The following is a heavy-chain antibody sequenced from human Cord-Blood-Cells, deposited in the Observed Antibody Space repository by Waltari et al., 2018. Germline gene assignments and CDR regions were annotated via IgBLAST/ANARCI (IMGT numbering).Heavy chain of an antibody. V-gene: IGHV4-39*01. CDR1: GGSISSSSYY. J-gene: IGHJ4*02. Sequence: QLQLQESGPGLVKPSETLSLTCTVSGGSISSSSYYWGWIRPPPGKGLEWIGSIYYSGSTYYNPSLKSRVTISVDTSKNQFSLKLSSVTAADTAVYYCATAKYYDFWSGYYFDYWGQGTLVTVSS. CDR3: ATAKYYDFWSGYYFDY. D-gene: IGHD3-3*01. CDR2: IYYSGST.